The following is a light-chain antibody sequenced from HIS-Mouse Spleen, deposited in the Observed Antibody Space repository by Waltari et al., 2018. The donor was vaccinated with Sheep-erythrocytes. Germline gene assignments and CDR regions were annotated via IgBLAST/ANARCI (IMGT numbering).Light chain of an antibody. CDR2: AAS. CDR1: QGISSY. V-gene: IGKV1-9*01. Sequence: DIQLTQSPSFLSASVGDRVTITCRASQGISSYLAWYQQQPGKAPELLIYAASTLQSGVPSRFSGSGSGTEFTLTIRSLQPEDFATYYCQQLNSYPHPFGQGTKLEIK. CDR3: QQLNSYPHP. J-gene: IGKJ2*01.